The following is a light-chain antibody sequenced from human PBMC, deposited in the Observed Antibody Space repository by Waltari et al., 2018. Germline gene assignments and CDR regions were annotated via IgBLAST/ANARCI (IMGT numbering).Light chain of an antibody. CDR2: DFS. V-gene: IGLV2-14*01. J-gene: IGLJ3*02. CDR1: NNDIGGYDY. Sequence: QSALTQPASVSGSPGQSITISCTGTNNDIGGYDYVSWYQQHPGKAPKLLVYDFSDRASGVSISFSGAKAGDTAYLSICGLQTEDEADDYCSSYVSGSTLKMFGGGTKLTVL. CDR3: SSYVSGSTLKM.